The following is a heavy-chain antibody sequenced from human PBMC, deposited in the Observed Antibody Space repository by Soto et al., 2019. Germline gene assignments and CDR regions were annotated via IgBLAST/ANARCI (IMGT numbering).Heavy chain of an antibody. CDR1: GYTFTGYY. Sequence: GASVKVSFKASGYTFTGYYVHWVRQAPGQGLEWMGWINPNSGDTYLAQRFQGRVTMNRDTSIGTAYMELRGLTSDDTAEYYCAKGGAIVAAGTRVYLYNAVDVWGQGTTVTVSS. CDR3: AKGGAIVAAGTRVYLYNAVDV. CDR2: INPNSGDT. J-gene: IGHJ6*02. V-gene: IGHV1-2*02. D-gene: IGHD1-26*01.